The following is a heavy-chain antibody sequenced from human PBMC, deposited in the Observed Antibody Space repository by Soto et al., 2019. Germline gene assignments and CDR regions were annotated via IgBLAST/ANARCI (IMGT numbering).Heavy chain of an antibody. Sequence: SETLSLTCAVYGGSFSGYYWSWIRQPPGKGLEWIGEINHSGSTNYNPSLKSRVTISVETSKNQFSLKLSSVTAADTAVYYCARENNLTGYYRFDYWGQGTLVTVSS. CDR3: ARENNLTGYYRFDY. J-gene: IGHJ4*02. CDR1: GGSFSGYY. D-gene: IGHD3-9*01. V-gene: IGHV4-34*01. CDR2: INHSGST.